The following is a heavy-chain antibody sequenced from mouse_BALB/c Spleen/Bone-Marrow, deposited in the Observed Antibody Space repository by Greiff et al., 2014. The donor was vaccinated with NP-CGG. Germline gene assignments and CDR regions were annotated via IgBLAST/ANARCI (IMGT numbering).Heavy chain of an antibody. J-gene: IGHJ1*01. D-gene: IGHD1-1*01. CDR3: ARGDYGSSYRYFDV. V-gene: IGHV1-43*01. CDR2: VYPNNGGT. Sequence: VQLKESGPELVKPGALVKISCKASGYSFTGYYMHWVKQRPGKGLEWIGRVYPNNGGTSYSQKFKGKAILTVDKSSSTAYMELRSLTSEDSAVYYCARGDYGSSYRYFDVWGAGTTVTVSS. CDR1: GYSFTGYY.